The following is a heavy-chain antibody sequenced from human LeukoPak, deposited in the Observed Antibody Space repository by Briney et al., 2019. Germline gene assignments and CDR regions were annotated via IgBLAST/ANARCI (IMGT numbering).Heavy chain of an antibody. CDR2: IDPNSGGT. Sequence: ASVKVSCKASGGTFSSYAISWVRQAPGHGLEWMGWIDPNSGGTNYAQKFQGRVTMTRDTSISTAYMELSRLRSDDTAVYYCARSETRYCSGGTCFPTDWFDPWGQGTLVTVSS. CDR3: ARSETRYCSGGTCFPTDWFDP. V-gene: IGHV1-2*02. CDR1: GGTFSSYA. D-gene: IGHD2-15*01. J-gene: IGHJ5*02.